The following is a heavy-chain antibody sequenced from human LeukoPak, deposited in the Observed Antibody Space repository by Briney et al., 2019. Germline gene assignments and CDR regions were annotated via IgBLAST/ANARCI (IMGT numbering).Heavy chain of an antibody. Sequence: PSETLSLTCTVSGYSISSGYYWGWIRQPPGKGLEWIGSIYHSGSTYYNPSLKSRVTISVDTSKNQFSLKLSSVTAADTAVYYCARYDWDSGSSWGTHYFDYWGQGTLVTVSS. J-gene: IGHJ4*02. D-gene: IGHD1-26*01. V-gene: IGHV4-38-2*02. CDR3: ARYDWDSGSSWGTHYFDY. CDR1: GYSISSGYY. CDR2: IYHSGST.